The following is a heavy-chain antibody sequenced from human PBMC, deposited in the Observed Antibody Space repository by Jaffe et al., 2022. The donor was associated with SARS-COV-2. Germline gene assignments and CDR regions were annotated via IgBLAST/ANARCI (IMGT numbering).Heavy chain of an antibody. J-gene: IGHJ4*02. Sequence: EVQLVESGGGLVQPGGSLRLSCAASGFTFSSYWMSWVRQAPGKGLEWVANIKQDGSEKYYVDSVKGRFTISRDNAKNSLYLQMNSLRAEDTAVYYCARVSLRGGSGRTKYYFDYWGQGTLVTVSS. CDR3: ARVSLRGGSGRTKYYFDY. V-gene: IGHV3-7*01. CDR2: IKQDGSEK. D-gene: IGHD3-10*01. CDR1: GFTFSSYW.